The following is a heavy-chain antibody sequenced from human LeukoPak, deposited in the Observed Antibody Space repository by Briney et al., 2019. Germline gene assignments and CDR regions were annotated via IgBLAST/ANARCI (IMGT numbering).Heavy chain of an antibody. CDR2: IYYGGNT. CDR3: ARDPGGSYYYFDY. CDR1: GDSVSSSNYY. Sequence: SETLSLTCAVSGDSVSSSNYYWSWIRQPPGKGLEWIGYIYYGGNTNYNPSLQSRVTISVDTSKSQFSLKLSSVTAADTAVYYCARDPGGSYYYFDYWGQGTLVTVSS. D-gene: IGHD1-26*01. J-gene: IGHJ4*02. V-gene: IGHV4-61*01.